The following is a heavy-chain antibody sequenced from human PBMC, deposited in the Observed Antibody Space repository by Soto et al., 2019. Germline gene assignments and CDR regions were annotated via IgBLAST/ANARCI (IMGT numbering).Heavy chain of an antibody. V-gene: IGHV1-18*01. CDR3: ARVVPGAEAWFGP. CDR1: GYTFSNYG. D-gene: IGHD2-2*01. J-gene: IGHJ5*02. CDR2: ISLYSDGT. Sequence: QVQLVQSGGEVNRPGASVKVSCKTSGYTFSNYGITWVRQAHGQPLEWLGWISLYSDGTNYAQKFQGRVSMTTDSSTTTDDRELRSLRSGDTAVYYCARVVPGAEAWFGPWGQGTLVTVSS.